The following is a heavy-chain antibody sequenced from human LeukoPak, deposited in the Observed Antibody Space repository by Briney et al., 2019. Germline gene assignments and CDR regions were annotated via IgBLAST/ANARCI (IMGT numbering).Heavy chain of an antibody. V-gene: IGHV3-23*01. D-gene: IGHD2-15*01. CDR3: TTDEYCSGGSCYSGDY. Sequence: GGSLRLSCAASGFTFSSYAMSWVRQAPGKGLEWVSAFSGSGDSTYYADSVKGRFTISRDNAKNTLYLQMNSLKTEDTAVYYCTTDEYCSGGSCYSGDYWGQGTLVTVSS. CDR2: FSGSGDST. CDR1: GFTFSSYA. J-gene: IGHJ4*02.